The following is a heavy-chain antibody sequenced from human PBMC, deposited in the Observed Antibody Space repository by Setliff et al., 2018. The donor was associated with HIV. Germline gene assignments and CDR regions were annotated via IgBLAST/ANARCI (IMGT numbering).Heavy chain of an antibody. Sequence: SETLSLTCTVSGGSINSGGFYWTWIRQHPKKGLEWIGYIYYSGSTYYNPSLKSRVTISVDTSKNQFSLKLTSVTAADTAVYYCACGAAAGTDYYYYYYMDVWGKGTTVTVSS. CDR2: IYYSGST. D-gene: IGHD6-13*01. J-gene: IGHJ6*03. CDR1: GGSINSGGFY. CDR3: ACGAAAGTDYYYYYYMDV. V-gene: IGHV4-31*03.